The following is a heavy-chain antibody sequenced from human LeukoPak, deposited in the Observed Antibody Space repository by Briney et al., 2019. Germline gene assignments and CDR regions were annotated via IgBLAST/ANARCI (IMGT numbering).Heavy chain of an antibody. D-gene: IGHD6-13*01. J-gene: IGHJ4*02. CDR1: GFTVSSNY. CDR2: IYSGGST. CDR3: ASWAGAAAGFSGPFDY. V-gene: IGHV3-66*01. Sequence: GGSLRLSCAASGFTVSSNYMSWVRQAPGKGLEWVSVIYSGGSTYYADSVKGRFTISRDNAKNSLYLQMNSLRGEDTAVYYCASWAGAAAGFSGPFDYWGPGTLVTVSS.